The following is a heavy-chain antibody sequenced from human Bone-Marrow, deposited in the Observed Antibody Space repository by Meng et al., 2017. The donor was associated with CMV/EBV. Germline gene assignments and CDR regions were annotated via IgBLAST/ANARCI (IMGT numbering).Heavy chain of an antibody. Sequence: SVKVSCKASGGTFSSYAIGWVRQAPGQGLEWMGGIIPIFGTANYAQKFQGRVTITTDESTSTAYMELSSLRSEDTAVYYCARGGYKVAYYFDYWGQGTLVTVSS. CDR1: GGTFSSYA. J-gene: IGHJ4*02. D-gene: IGHD5-12*01. V-gene: IGHV1-69*05. CDR3: ARGGYKVAYYFDY. CDR2: IIPIFGTA.